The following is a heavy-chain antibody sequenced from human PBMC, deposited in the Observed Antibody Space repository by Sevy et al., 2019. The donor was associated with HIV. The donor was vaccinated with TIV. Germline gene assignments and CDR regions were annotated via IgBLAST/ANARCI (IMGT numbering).Heavy chain of an antibody. V-gene: IGHV3-53*01. J-gene: IGHJ4*02. Sequence: GGSLRLSCTVSGVTVSSNFISWVRQAPGKGLEWVSVIWLTGATYYADSVKGRFTIPRDNSKNTVYLDMSSLRADDTAVYFCARGKHVSDYYGSFDYWGQGTLVTVSS. D-gene: IGHD3-3*01. CDR1: GVTVSSNF. CDR2: IWLTGAT. CDR3: ARGKHVSDYYGSFDY.